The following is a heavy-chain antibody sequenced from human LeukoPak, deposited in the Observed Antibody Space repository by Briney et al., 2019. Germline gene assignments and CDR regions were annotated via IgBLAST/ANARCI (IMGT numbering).Heavy chain of an antibody. Sequence: PSETLSLTCAVYGGSFSGYYWSWIRQPPGKGLEWIGEINHSGSTNYNPSLKSRVTISVDTSKNQFSLKLSSVTAADTAVYYCAREKDWAFDIWGQGTMVTVSS. V-gene: IGHV4-34*01. D-gene: IGHD3-9*01. CDR1: GGSFSGYY. J-gene: IGHJ3*02. CDR3: AREKDWAFDI. CDR2: INHSGST.